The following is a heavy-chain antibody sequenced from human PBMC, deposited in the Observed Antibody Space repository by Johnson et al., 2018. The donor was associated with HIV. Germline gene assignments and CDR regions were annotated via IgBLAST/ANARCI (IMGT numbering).Heavy chain of an antibody. D-gene: IGHD6-13*01. CDR3: ARDMRQAAADTEAFDI. Sequence: QVQLVESGGGVVQPGRSLRLSCVVSGFSFSGFAMHWVRQAPGKGLDWMAVISYDGRNQQYAESVKGRFTISRDNYKNTLYLQMNSLRAEDTAVYYCARDMRQAAADTEAFDIWGQGTMVTVSS. V-gene: IGHV3-30-3*01. CDR1: GFSFSGFA. CDR2: ISYDGRNQ. J-gene: IGHJ3*02.